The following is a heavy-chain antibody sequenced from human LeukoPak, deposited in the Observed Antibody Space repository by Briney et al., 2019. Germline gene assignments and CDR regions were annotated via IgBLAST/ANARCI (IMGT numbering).Heavy chain of an antibody. D-gene: IGHD3-22*01. CDR2: INHSGST. CDR3: ARDGGISKIVVVINPDY. Sequence: SETLSLTCAVYGGSFSGYYWSWIRQPPGKGLEWIGEINHSGSTNYNPSLKSRVTISVDTSKNQFSLKLSSVTAADTAVYYCARDGGISKIVVVINPDYWGQGTLVTVSS. V-gene: IGHV4-34*01. CDR1: GGSFSGYY. J-gene: IGHJ4*02.